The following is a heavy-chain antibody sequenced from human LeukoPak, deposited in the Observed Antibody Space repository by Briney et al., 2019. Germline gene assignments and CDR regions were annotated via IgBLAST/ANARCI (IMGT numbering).Heavy chain of an antibody. CDR3: AREGPTATSIDY. CDR2: ISGTSGRT. Sequence: PGGSLRLSCAASGFTFSNYAMDWVRQAPGKGLEWVSAISGTSGRTYYADSVKGRFTISRDNSKNTLYLQMNGLRAEDTAVYYCAREGPTATSIDYWGQGTLVTVSS. V-gene: IGHV3-23*01. CDR1: GFTFSNYA. D-gene: IGHD2-21*02. J-gene: IGHJ4*02.